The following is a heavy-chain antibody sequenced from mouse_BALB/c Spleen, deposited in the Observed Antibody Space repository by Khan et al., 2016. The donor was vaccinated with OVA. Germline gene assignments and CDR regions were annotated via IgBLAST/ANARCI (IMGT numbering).Heavy chain of an antibody. D-gene: IGHD1-1*01. Sequence: DLVKPGASVKLSCKASGFTFTSYWINWIKQRPGQGLEWIGRIGPGSSNTYYNEMFKGKATLTVDTSSSTAYIQLSSLSSEDSAVYFCARENDDGRSCYAMDYWGQGTSVTVSS. CDR2: IGPGSSNT. CDR3: ARENDDGRSCYAMDY. V-gene: IGHV1S41*01. J-gene: IGHJ4*01. CDR1: GFTFTSYW.